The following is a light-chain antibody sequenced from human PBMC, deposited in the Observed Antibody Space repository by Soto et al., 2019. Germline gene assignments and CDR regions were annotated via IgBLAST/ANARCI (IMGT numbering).Light chain of an antibody. V-gene: IGKV3-11*01. J-gene: IGKJ4*01. CDR1: QSLNIY. Sequence: EIVLTQSPATLSLSPGERATLSCRASQSLNIYLAWYQQKPGQAPRLLIYDGSIRATGIPARSSGSGSGTDFTLTISSLEPEDFAVYYCQQRYSWPLTFGGGTEVEIK. CDR2: DGS. CDR3: QQRYSWPLT.